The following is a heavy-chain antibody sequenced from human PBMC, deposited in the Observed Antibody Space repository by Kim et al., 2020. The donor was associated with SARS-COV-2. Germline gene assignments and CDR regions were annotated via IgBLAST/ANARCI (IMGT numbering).Heavy chain of an antibody. Sequence: ASVKVSCKASGYTFTSYGISGVRQAPGQGLEWMGWISAYNGNTNYAQKLQGRVTMTTDTSTSTAYMELRSLRSDDTAVYYCARGSSLYDSSGYLFDYWGQGTLVTVSS. CDR2: ISAYNGNT. CDR1: GYTFTSYG. CDR3: ARGSSLYDSSGYLFDY. V-gene: IGHV1-18*01. J-gene: IGHJ4*02. D-gene: IGHD3-22*01.